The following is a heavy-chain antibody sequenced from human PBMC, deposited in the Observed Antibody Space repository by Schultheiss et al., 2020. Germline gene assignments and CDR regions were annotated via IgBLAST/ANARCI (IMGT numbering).Heavy chain of an antibody. Sequence: SATLSLTCAVSGGSISSSNWWTWIRQPAGKGLEWIGRIYTSGSTNYNPSLKSRVTISVDTSKNQFSLKLSSVTAADTAVYYCAREIAGDPGAGDYWGQGTLVTVSS. D-gene: IGHD4-17*01. CDR1: GGSISSSNW. CDR3: AREIAGDPGAGDY. V-gene: IGHV4-61*02. CDR2: IYTSGST. J-gene: IGHJ4*02.